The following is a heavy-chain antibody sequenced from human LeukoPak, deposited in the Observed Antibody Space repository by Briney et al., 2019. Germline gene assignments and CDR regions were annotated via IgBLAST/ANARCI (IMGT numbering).Heavy chain of an antibody. CDR2: IKQDETEK. CDR3: AKDVEINYYGSGSSGFDY. J-gene: IGHJ4*02. Sequence: GGSLRLSCTASGFTFSNFWMGWVRQAPGKGLEWVANIKQDETEKFYLGSVKGRFTISRDNSKNTLYLQMNSLRAEDTAVYYCAKDVEINYYGSGSSGFDYWGQGTLVTVSS. CDR1: GFTFSNFW. V-gene: IGHV3-7*03. D-gene: IGHD3-10*01.